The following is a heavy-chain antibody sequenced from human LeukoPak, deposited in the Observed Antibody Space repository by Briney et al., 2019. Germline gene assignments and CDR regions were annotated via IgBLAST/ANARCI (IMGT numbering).Heavy chain of an antibody. D-gene: IGHD1-26*01. CDR3: AKFSDVGVRNFDY. CDR1: GFTFDDYA. V-gene: IGHV3-9*01. CDR2: ISWNSGSI. Sequence: GRSLRLSCAASGFTFDDYAMHWVRQAPGKGLEWVSGISWNSGSIGYADSVKGRFTISRDNAKNSLYLQMNSLRAEDTALYYCAKFSDVGVRNFDYWGQGTLVTVSS. J-gene: IGHJ4*02.